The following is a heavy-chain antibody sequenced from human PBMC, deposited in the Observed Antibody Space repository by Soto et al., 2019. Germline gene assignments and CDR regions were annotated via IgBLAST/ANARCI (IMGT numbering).Heavy chain of an antibody. Sequence: PSETLSLTCTVSGGSISGGGYYWSWIRQHPGKGLEWIGYIYYSGSTYYNPSLKSRVTISVDTSKNQFSLKLSSVTAADTAVYYCAREGGSTIFGVARYGMDVWGQGTTVTVSS. CDR3: AREGGSTIFGVARYGMDV. D-gene: IGHD3-3*01. V-gene: IGHV4-31*03. CDR2: IYYSGST. CDR1: GGSISGGGYY. J-gene: IGHJ6*02.